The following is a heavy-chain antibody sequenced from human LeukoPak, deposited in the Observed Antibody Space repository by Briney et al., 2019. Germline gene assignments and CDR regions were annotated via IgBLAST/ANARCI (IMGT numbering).Heavy chain of an antibody. Sequence: SGGSLRLSCAASGFSFSSYGMHWVRQAPGKGLEWVAVISYDGRNKFYGDSVKGRFTISRDNSKNTLYLQMNSLRAEDTALYYCARVSTLWFGALDYWGQGRMVSV. D-gene: IGHD3-10*01. J-gene: IGHJ4*02. V-gene: IGHV3-30*03. CDR1: GFSFSSYG. CDR3: ARVSTLWFGALDY. CDR2: ISYDGRNK.